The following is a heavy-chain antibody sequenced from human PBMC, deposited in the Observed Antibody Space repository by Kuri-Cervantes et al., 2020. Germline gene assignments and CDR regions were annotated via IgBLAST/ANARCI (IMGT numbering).Heavy chain of an antibody. J-gene: IGHJ6*03. Sequence: GGSLRLSCGAFGFTFSRYGMHWVRQAPGKGLEWVALVRYDGNDKYYADSVKGRFTISRDNAKNSLYLQMNSLRAEDTAVYYCARAAPPWDIVVVPTHYYYYYMDVWGKGTTVTVSS. CDR2: VRYDGNDK. CDR1: GFTFSRYG. D-gene: IGHD2-2*01. V-gene: IGHV3-30*02. CDR3: ARAAPPWDIVVVPTHYYYYYMDV.